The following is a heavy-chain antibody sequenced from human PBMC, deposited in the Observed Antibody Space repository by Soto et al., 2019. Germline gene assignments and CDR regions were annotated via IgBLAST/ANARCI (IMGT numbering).Heavy chain of an antibody. Sequence: PSXTLSLTCAVYGGSFSGYYWSWIRQPPVKGLEWIGEINHSGSTNYNPSLKSRVTISVDTSKNQFSLKLSSVTAADTAVYYCARAHTMVRGAIFNWFDPWGQGTLVTVSS. D-gene: IGHD3-10*01. CDR2: INHSGST. V-gene: IGHV4-34*01. CDR3: ARAHTMVRGAIFNWFDP. CDR1: GGSFSGYY. J-gene: IGHJ5*02.